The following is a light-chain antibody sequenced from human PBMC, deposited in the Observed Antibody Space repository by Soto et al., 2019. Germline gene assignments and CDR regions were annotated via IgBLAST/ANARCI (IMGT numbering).Light chain of an antibody. Sequence: QSALTQPASVSGSLGQSITISCTGTTRDIAGYNYISWYQQLPGKAPKLMIYQVTIRPSGISNRFSGSKSGNTASLTISGLQAEDEAEYYCTSFSSSTSLKVFGTGTKGTGL. CDR3: TSFSSSTSLKV. CDR1: TRDIAGYNY. J-gene: IGLJ1*01. V-gene: IGLV2-14*01. CDR2: QVT.